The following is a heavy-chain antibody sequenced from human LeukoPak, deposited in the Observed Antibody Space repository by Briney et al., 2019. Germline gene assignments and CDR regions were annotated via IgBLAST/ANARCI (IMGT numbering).Heavy chain of an antibody. CDR3: ARLRDDILTGYFDY. Sequence: ASVKVSCTASGYTFTGYYMHWVRQAPGQGLEWMGWINPNSGGTNYAQKFQGRVTMTRDTSISTAYMELSRLRSDDTAVYYCARLRDDILTGYFDYWGQGTLVTVSS. D-gene: IGHD3-9*01. CDR2: INPNSGGT. CDR1: GYTFTGYY. J-gene: IGHJ4*02. V-gene: IGHV1-2*02.